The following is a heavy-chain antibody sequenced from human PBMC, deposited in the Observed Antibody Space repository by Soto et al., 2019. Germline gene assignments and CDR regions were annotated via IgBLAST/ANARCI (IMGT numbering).Heavy chain of an antibody. CDR1: GFTFNGDS. CDR3: ARGGSVLGGY. Sequence: TGGSLRLSCAASGFTFNGDSMHWVRQAPGKGLVWVSRISSDGSTITYADSVKGRFTISRDNAKNTLYLQMNSLRVEDTAVYFCARGGSVLGGYWGQGTLVTVSS. J-gene: IGHJ4*02. V-gene: IGHV3-74*03. CDR2: ISSDGSTI. D-gene: IGHD3-10*02.